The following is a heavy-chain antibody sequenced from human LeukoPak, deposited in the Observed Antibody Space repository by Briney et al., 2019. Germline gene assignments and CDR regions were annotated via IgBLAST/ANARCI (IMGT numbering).Heavy chain of an antibody. CDR3: ARDPRHMVTTKYNAFDI. CDR1: GYTFTYYG. Sequence: ASVKVSCKTSGYTFTYYGFSWVRQAPGQGLEWMGWISPYNGNTRYTQKFQDRVTMTTDTSAGTAYMELRSLRSDDTAVYYCARDPRHMVTTKYNAFDIWGQGTMVTVSS. CDR2: ISPYNGNT. V-gene: IGHV1-18*01. J-gene: IGHJ3*02. D-gene: IGHD4-17*01.